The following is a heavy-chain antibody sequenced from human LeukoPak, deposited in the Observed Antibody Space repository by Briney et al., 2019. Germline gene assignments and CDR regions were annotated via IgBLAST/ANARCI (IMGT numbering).Heavy chain of an antibody. Sequence: GGSLRLSCAASGFTSSSYSMNWVRQAPGKGLEWVSYISSSSTIYYADSVKGRFTISRDNAKDSLYLQMNSLRAEDTAVYYCASDIEYYDSSPYWGQGTLVTVSS. CDR1: GFTSSSYS. V-gene: IGHV3-48*01. D-gene: IGHD3-22*01. J-gene: IGHJ4*02. CDR3: ASDIEYYDSSPY. CDR2: ISSSSTI.